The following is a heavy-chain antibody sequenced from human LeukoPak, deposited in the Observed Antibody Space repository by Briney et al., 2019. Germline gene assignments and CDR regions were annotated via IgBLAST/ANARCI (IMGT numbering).Heavy chain of an antibody. V-gene: IGHV4-34*01. Sequence: SETLSLTCAVYGGSFSGYYWSWIRQPPGKWLEWIGEINHSGSTNYNPSLKSRVTISVDTSKNQFSLKLSSVTAADTAVYYCARGRLVSYYFDYWGQGTLVTVSS. CDR3: ARGRLVSYYFDY. CDR1: GGSFSGYY. CDR2: INHSGST. D-gene: IGHD2-2*01. J-gene: IGHJ4*02.